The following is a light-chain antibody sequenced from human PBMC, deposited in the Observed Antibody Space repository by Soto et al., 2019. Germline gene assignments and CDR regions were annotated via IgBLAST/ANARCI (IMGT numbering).Light chain of an antibody. J-gene: IGKJ1*01. V-gene: IGKV3-20*01. CDR3: QQYGSSPPWA. CDR2: GTS. Sequence: EIVLTQSPGTLSLSPGERATLSCRASQSVSSSYLAWYQQKPGQAPRLLLYGTSSRATGIPDRFSGSGSGTDFTLTISRLEPDDFAVYYCQQYGSSPPWAFGHGTKVEIK. CDR1: QSVSSSY.